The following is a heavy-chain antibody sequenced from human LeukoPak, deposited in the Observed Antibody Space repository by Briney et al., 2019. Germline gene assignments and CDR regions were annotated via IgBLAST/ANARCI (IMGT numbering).Heavy chain of an antibody. V-gene: IGHV3-30*18. Sequence: GRSLRLSCAASGFTFSSYGMHWVRQAPGKGLEWVAVISYDGSNKYYADSVKCRFTISRDNPKNTLYLQMNSLRAEDTAVYYCAKDAYSGGWYPPFDYWGQGTLVTVSS. CDR2: ISYDGSNK. J-gene: IGHJ4*02. D-gene: IGHD6-19*01. CDR1: GFTFSSYG. CDR3: AKDAYSGGWYPPFDY.